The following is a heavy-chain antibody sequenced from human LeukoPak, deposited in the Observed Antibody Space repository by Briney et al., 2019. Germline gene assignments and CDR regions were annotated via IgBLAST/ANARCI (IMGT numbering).Heavy chain of an antibody. CDR2: ISSSSNYI. CDR3: ARDPSSGWYLKGWFDP. CDR1: GFTFSSYS. D-gene: IGHD6-19*01. V-gene: IGHV3-21*01. J-gene: IGHJ5*02. Sequence: NPGGSLRLSCAASGFTFSSYSMNWVSQAPGKGLEWVSSISSSSNYIYYADSVKGRFTISRDNAKNSLYLQMNSLRAEDTAVYYCARDPSSGWYLKGWFDPWGQGTLVTVSS.